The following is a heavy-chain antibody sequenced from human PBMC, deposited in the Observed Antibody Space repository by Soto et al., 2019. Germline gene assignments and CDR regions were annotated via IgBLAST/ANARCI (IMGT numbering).Heavy chain of an antibody. Sequence: SETLSLTCTFSCGSISSGSYHWSWIRQHPGKGLEWIGNIYYSGSSYYNPSLKSRATISIDTSKDQFSLRLGSVTAADTAVYYCARVEGSSYYFRHDCWGRGTLVTVSS. V-gene: IGHV4-31*03. CDR3: ARVEGSSYYFRHDC. D-gene: IGHD1-26*01. CDR1: CGSISSGSYH. CDR2: IYYSGSS. J-gene: IGHJ4*02.